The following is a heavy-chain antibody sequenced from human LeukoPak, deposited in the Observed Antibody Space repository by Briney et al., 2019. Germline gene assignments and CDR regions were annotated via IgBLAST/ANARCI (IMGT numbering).Heavy chain of an antibody. D-gene: IGHD2-8*01. CDR3: ATDPASYCTSSTCDFDY. CDR2: IKQDGSEK. CDR1: GFSFGDNA. V-gene: IGHV3-7*01. J-gene: IGHJ4*02. Sequence: GGSLRLSCTASGFSFGDNAMSWVRQAPGKGLEWVANIKQDGSEKYYVGSVKGRFTISRDNAKNSLYLQMNNLGAEDTAVYYCATDPASYCTSSTCDFDYWGQGTLVTVSS.